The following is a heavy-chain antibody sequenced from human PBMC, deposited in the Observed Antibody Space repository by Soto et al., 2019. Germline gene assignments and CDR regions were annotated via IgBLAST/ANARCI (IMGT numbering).Heavy chain of an antibody. CDR2: INPSGGRI. V-gene: IGHV1-46*01. J-gene: IGHJ6*02. CDR3: ARDGPPTTTGVGPSYAMDV. Sequence: QMQLVQSGAEVKKPGASVKVSCKASGYTFTSYQMHWVRQAPGQGLEWMGIINPSGGRITYAPRFQGRVMMTRDTSTSTADMELRSLRSEDTAVYYCARDGPPTTTGVGPSYAMDVWGQGTTVTVS. CDR1: GYTFTSYQ. D-gene: IGHD3-3*01.